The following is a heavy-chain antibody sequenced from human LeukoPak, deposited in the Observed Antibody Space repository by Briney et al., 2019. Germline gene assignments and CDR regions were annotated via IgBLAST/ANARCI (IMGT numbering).Heavy chain of an antibody. CDR3: AGEEERGVTVAGTAFDY. Sequence: SVKVSCKASGGTFSSYSITWVRQAPGQGLERMGRIIPTLGIANYAQKFQGRVTITADKSTSIAYMELSSLRSEDTAVYYCAGEEERGVTVAGTAFDYWGQGTLVTVSS. D-gene: IGHD6-19*01. CDR2: IIPTLGIA. V-gene: IGHV1-69*04. J-gene: IGHJ4*02. CDR1: GGTFSSYS.